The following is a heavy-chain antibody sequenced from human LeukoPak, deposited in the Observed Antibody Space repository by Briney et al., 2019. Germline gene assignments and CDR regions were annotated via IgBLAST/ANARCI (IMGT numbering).Heavy chain of an antibody. CDR1: GYTFSDYY. V-gene: IGHV1-2*02. J-gene: IGHJ4*02. CDR3: AREANSWYHS. CDR2: INPSSGAT. D-gene: IGHD2/OR15-2a*01. Sequence: ASVKVSCKASGYTFSDYYMHWVRQAPGQGLEWMAWINPSSGATTYAQKFQGRVTLTKDTSINTAYMELSRLTSDDTAMYYCAREANSWYHSWGQGTLVTVSS.